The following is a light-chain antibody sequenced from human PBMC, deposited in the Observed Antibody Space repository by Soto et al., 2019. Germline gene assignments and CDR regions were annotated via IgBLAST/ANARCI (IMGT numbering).Light chain of an antibody. CDR1: QSVSSDY. CDR3: QEYGSSPWT. Sequence: EIVLTQSPATLSLSPGERATLSCRASQSVSSDYLAWYQQKPGQAPRLLIYGASSRATGIPDRFSGSGSGADFTLTISRLEPEDFAVYYCQEYGSSPWTFGQGTTGDIK. CDR2: GAS. J-gene: IGKJ1*01. V-gene: IGKV3-20*01.